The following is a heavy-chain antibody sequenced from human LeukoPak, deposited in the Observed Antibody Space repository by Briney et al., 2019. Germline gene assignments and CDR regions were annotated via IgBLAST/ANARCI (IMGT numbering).Heavy chain of an antibody. D-gene: IGHD3-10*01. Sequence: PSETLSLTCTVSGGSTSNYYWSWIRQPPGKGLEWIGYIHSSRGTNYNPSLKSRVTISPDTSRNQFSLKLSSVTAADTAVYYCARDDGEGIDYWGQGTLVTVSS. CDR3: ARDDGEGIDY. CDR2: IHSSRGT. V-gene: IGHV4-59*12. J-gene: IGHJ4*02. CDR1: GGSTSNYY.